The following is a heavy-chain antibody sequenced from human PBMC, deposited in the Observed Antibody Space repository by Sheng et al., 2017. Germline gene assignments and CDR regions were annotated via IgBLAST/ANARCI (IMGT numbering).Heavy chain of an antibody. CDR3: ARDRRHYYDSSGRLGAFDI. Sequence: QVQLVESGGGVVQPGRSLRLSCAASGFTLSYYGMHWVRQAPGKGLEWVAVISYDGSNKYYADSVKGRFTISRDNSKNTLYVQMNSLRAEDTAVYYCARDRRHYYDSSGRLGAFDIWGQGTMVTVSS. CDR2: ISYDGSNK. D-gene: IGHD3-22*01. V-gene: IGHV3-33*01. CDR1: GFTLSYYG. J-gene: IGHJ3*02.